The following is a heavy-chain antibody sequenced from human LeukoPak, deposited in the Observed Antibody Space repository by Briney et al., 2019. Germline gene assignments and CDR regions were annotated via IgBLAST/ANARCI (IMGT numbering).Heavy chain of an antibody. CDR3: ASFTSGEGYDSSGYYYFDY. CDR2: IYYSGST. D-gene: IGHD3-22*01. V-gene: IGHV4-39*01. J-gene: IGHJ4*02. CDR1: GGSISSSSYY. Sequence: SETLSLTCTVSGGSISSSSYYWGWIRQPPGKGLEWIGRIYYSGSTYYNPSLKSRVTISVDTSKNQFSLKLSSVTAADTAVYYCASFTSGEGYDSSGYYYFDYWGQGTLVTVSS.